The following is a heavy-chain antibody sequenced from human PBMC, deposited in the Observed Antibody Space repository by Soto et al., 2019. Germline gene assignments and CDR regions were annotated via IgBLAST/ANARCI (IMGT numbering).Heavy chain of an antibody. CDR1: GFTFTSYA. D-gene: IGHD2-2*01. CDR3: AKAPVDTSTTAYYFDY. Sequence: PGGSLTLSCAASGFTFTSYAMIWVRQAPGKGLDWVSAISGSGVSTYYADSVKGRFTISRDNSKNTLYLQMNSLRPEDTAVYYCAKAPVDTSTTAYYFDYWGQRTLVTVSS. CDR2: ISGSGVST. V-gene: IGHV3-23*01. J-gene: IGHJ4*02.